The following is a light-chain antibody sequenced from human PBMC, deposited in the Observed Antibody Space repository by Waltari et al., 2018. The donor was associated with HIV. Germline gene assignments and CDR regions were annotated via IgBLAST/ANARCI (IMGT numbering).Light chain of an antibody. CDR1: GSDVGSQNS. Sequence: QSALTQPPSASGSLGQSVTISCTATGSDVGSQNSVTWYQHHPGKAPKLIIDEVRKRPSGVPDRFSGSKSGNTASLTVSGLQAEDEADYYCSSYAGSYTYVFGTGTRLTVL. V-gene: IGLV2-8*01. CDR3: SSYAGSYTYV. J-gene: IGLJ1*01. CDR2: EVR.